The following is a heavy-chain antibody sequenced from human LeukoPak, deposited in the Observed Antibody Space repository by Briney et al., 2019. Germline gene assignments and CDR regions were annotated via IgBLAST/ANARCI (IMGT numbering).Heavy chain of an antibody. J-gene: IGHJ4*02. CDR1: GFTFSSYA. Sequence: GGSLRLSCAASGFTFSSYAMSWVRQPPGKGLEWVSAISGSGGSTYYAASVKGRFTISRDNSKNTLYLQMNSLRAEDTAVYYCAKAPYDSSGYYSNFDYWGQGTLVTVSS. V-gene: IGHV3-23*01. CDR3: AKAPYDSSGYYSNFDY. D-gene: IGHD3-22*01. CDR2: ISGSGGST.